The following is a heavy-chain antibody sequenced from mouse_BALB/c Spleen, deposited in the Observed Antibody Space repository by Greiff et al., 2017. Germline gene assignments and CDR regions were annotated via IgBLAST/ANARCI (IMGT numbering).Heavy chain of an antibody. CDR1: GFSLTGYG. CDR3: AREGYYDPAWFAY. Sequence: VKLVESGPGLVAPSQSLSITCTVSGFSLTGYGVNWVRQPPGKGLEWLGMIWGDGSTDYNSALKSRLSISKDNSKSQVFLKMNSLQTDDTARYYCAREGYYDPAWFAYWGQGTLVTVSA. CDR2: IWGDGST. J-gene: IGHJ3*01. D-gene: IGHD1-1*02. V-gene: IGHV2-6-7*01.